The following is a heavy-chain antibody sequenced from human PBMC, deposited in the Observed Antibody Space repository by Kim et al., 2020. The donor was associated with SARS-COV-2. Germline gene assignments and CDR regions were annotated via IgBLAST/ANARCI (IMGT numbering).Heavy chain of an antibody. CDR2: IYYSGST. D-gene: IGHD2-15*01. V-gene: IGHV4-59*01. CDR1: GGSISSYY. Sequence: SETLSLTCTVSGGSISSYYWSWIRQPPGKGLEWIGYIYYSGSTNYNPSLKSRVTISVDTSKNQFSLKLSSVTAADTAVYYCASHPYCSGGSCDAFDIWGQGTMVTVSS. J-gene: IGHJ3*02. CDR3: ASHPYCSGGSCDAFDI.